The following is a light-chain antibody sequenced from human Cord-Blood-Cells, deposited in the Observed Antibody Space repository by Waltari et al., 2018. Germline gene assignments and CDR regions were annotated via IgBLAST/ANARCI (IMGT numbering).Light chain of an antibody. CDR3: SSYTSSSTWV. J-gene: IGLJ3*02. V-gene: IGLV2-14*01. CDR1: RSAVGGYNY. Sequence: QSALTQPASVSGSPGQSITISSTGTRSAVGGYNYVPCYQQHPGKAPKLMIYDVSNRPSGVSNRFSGSKSGNTASLPISGLQAEDEADYYCSSYTSSSTWVFGGGTKLTVL. CDR2: DVS.